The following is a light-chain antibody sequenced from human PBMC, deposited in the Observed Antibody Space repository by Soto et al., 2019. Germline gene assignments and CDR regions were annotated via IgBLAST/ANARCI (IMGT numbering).Light chain of an antibody. V-gene: IGKV1-39*01. J-gene: IGKJ4*01. CDR2: AAS. CDR1: QSISSY. Sequence: DIQMTQSPSSLSSSVLYIFSITCGASQSISSYLNWYQQKPGKAPKLLIYAASSLQSGVPSRFSGSGSGTDFTLTISSLQPEDFATYYCQQSYSTPQTFGGGTKVDIK. CDR3: QQSYSTPQT.